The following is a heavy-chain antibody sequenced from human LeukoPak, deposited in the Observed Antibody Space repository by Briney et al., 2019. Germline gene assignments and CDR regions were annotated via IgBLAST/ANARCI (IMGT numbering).Heavy chain of an antibody. Sequence: GGSLRLSCAASGFTFSSYWMSWVRQAPGKGLEWVANIKQDGSEKYYVDSVKGRFTVSRDNSKSTLFLQVNSLRAEDTAIYYCARGPLCSPASCYTVGAFDIWGQGTMVTVSS. CDR2: IKQDGSEK. J-gene: IGHJ3*02. V-gene: IGHV3-7*03. CDR3: ARGPLCSPASCYTVGAFDI. D-gene: IGHD2-2*01. CDR1: GFTFSSYW.